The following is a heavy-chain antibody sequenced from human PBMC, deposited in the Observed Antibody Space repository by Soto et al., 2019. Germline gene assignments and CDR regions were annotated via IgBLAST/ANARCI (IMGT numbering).Heavy chain of an antibody. Sequence: QVQLVESGGDVVQPGRSLRLSCAASGFTFSDYGMHWVRQAPGKGLEWVAIIWYDGNTKYYGDSMKGRFTISRDNSKNSLYLHMNSLRAEDTAVYYCARVRRYLEWYHGMDVWGQGTTVTVSS. CDR3: ARVRRYLEWYHGMDV. V-gene: IGHV3-33*01. J-gene: IGHJ6*02. D-gene: IGHD3-3*01. CDR1: GFTFSDYG. CDR2: IWYDGNTK.